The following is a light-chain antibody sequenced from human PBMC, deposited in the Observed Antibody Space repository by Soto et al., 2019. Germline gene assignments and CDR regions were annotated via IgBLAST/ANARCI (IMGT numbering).Light chain of an antibody. CDR3: QQGNSFLSIT. Sequence: DIHMTQSPSSVSASVGDRVTITCRASQGISNWLAWYQQKPGKAPKLLIYAASSLQSGVPSRFSGTGSGTDFTLTISSLQLEDFATYYCQQGNSFLSITFGQGTRLEIK. CDR1: QGISNW. V-gene: IGKV1-12*01. CDR2: AAS. J-gene: IGKJ5*01.